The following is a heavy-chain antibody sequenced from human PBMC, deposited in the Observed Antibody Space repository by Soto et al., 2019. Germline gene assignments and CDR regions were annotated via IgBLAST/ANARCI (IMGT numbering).Heavy chain of an antibody. CDR2: IDSGGST. V-gene: IGHV3-53*01. D-gene: IGHD3-22*01. J-gene: IGHJ6*02. Sequence: EVQLVESGGGLIQPGGSLRLSCAASGLTVSDNYMSWVRQAPGKGREWVSLIDSGGSTYYADSVKGRFTISRDNTKNAMYVQMNSLRPEDTAVYYCASDRYYDASGYYYYYYGIDVWGQGTTVTVSS. CDR3: ASDRYYDASGYYYYYYGIDV. CDR1: GLTVSDNY.